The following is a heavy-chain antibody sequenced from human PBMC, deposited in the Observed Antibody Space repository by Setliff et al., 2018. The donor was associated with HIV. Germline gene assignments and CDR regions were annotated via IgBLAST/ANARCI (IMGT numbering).Heavy chain of an antibody. Sequence: ESLKISCKGSGYKFSNYWIGWVRQTPGKGLEWMGMIYPGDSDARYRPSFEGQVTMSADKSTSTAYLEWSSLTASDSAMYYCASLAGDYWGQGTLVTSPQ. CDR3: ASLAGDY. J-gene: IGHJ4*02. CDR1: GYKFSNYW. D-gene: IGHD3-3*02. CDR2: IYPGDSDA. V-gene: IGHV5-51*01.